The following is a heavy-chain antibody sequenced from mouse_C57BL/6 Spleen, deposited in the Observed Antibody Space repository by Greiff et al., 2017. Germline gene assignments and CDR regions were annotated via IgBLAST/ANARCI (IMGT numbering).Heavy chain of an antibody. CDR2: IHPNSGST. CDR3: ARSHYGECGWYFDV. V-gene: IGHV1-64*01. Sequence: QVQLQQPGAELVKPGASVKLSCKASGYTFTSYWMHWVKQRPGQGLEWIGMIHPNSGSTNYNEKFKSKATLTVDKSSSTAYMQLSSLTSEDSAVYYCARSHYGECGWYFDVWGTGTTVTVSS. J-gene: IGHJ1*03. D-gene: IGHD1-1*01. CDR1: GYTFTSYW.